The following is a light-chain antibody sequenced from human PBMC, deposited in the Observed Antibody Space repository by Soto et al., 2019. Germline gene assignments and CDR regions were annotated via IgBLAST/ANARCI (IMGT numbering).Light chain of an antibody. V-gene: IGLV1-40*01. J-gene: IGLJ3*02. CDR1: NSNLGAGYD. CDR3: QAYDYSLTASV. CDR2: GNR. Sequence: QAVVTQPPSVSGAPGQRDTISCTGNNSNLGAGYDVHWYQQLPGAAPKLVIFGNRNRPSGVPERFSGSKSGTSASLAITGLQAEDEADYYCQAYDYSLTASVFGGGTKLTVL.